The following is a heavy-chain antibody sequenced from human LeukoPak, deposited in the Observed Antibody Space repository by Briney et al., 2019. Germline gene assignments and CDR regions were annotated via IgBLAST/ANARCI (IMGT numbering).Heavy chain of an antibody. D-gene: IGHD2-2*01. Sequence: SETLSLTCAVYGGSFSGYYRSWIRQPPGKGLEWIGEINHSGSTNYNPSLKSRVTISVDTSKNQFSLKLSSVTAADTAVYYCARAGDIVVVPAGNWFDPWGQGTLVTVSS. V-gene: IGHV4-34*01. CDR1: GGSFSGYY. CDR2: INHSGST. J-gene: IGHJ5*02. CDR3: ARAGDIVVVPAGNWFDP.